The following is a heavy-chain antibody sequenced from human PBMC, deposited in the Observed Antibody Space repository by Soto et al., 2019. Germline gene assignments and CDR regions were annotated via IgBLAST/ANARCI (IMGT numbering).Heavy chain of an antibody. D-gene: IGHD3-10*01. CDR1: GITFGSSA. J-gene: IGHJ4*02. Sequence: EVQLLESGGELVQPGGSLRISCVASGITFGSSAMRWVRQAPGEGLEWVSTITDTGGDTKYSDSVRGRFTMSRDNSKKTLYLQMNNLRVEDSALYYGARGSTNSYPGSRIFVFWGRGTLVTVSS. V-gene: IGHV3-23*01. CDR3: ARGSTNSYPGSRIFVF. CDR2: ITDTGGDT.